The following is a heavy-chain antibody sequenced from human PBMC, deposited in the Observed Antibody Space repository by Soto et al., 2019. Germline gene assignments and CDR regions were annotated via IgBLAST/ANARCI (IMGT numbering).Heavy chain of an antibody. Sequence: EVQLLESWGGLVQPGGSLRLSCAASGFTFSSYVMIWVRQAPGKGLEWVSAISGSGGSTYYADSVKGRFTISRDNSKNTLYLQRNSLRAEDTAVYYCAKEWIQLWSFDYWGQGTLVTVSS. V-gene: IGHV3-23*01. CDR3: AKEWIQLWSFDY. J-gene: IGHJ4*02. D-gene: IGHD5-18*01. CDR2: ISGSGGST. CDR1: GFTFSSYV.